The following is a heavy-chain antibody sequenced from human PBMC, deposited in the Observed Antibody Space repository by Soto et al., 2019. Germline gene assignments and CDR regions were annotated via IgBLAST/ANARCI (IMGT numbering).Heavy chain of an antibody. V-gene: IGHV1-69*04. Sequence: GASVKVSCKASGGTLSSYTSRWVRQAPGQGLEWMGRIIPNLGIANYAQKFQGRVTITADESTSTAYMELSRLRSDDTAVYYCARDMMVRGVIVYYYYGMDVWGQGTTVTVSS. D-gene: IGHD3-10*01. CDR1: GGTLSSYT. J-gene: IGHJ6*02. CDR2: IIPNLGIA. CDR3: ARDMMVRGVIVYYYYGMDV.